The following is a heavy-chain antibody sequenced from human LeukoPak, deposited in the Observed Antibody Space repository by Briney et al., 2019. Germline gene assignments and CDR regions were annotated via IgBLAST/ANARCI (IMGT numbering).Heavy chain of an antibody. CDR3: ARDTSVTGTPGYFDY. CDR1: GDTVSSYY. J-gene: IGHJ4*02. D-gene: IGHD1-20*01. Sequence: ASVTVSCKASGDTVSSYYLHWLRHHPGQELVWMGIINPSGGSTSYAQKFQGRVTMTRDTSTSTVYMEPSSLRYEATAVYYCARDTSVTGTPGYFDYWGQGTLVTVSS. V-gene: IGHV1-46*01. CDR2: INPSGGST.